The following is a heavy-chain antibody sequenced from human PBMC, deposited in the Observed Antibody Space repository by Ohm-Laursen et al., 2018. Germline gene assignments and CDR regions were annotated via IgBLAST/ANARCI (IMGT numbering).Heavy chain of an antibody. CDR3: ARLLSGSSPEDY. Sequence: SLRLSCAASGFTFSSYWMTWVRQASGKGLEWVANIKEDGSVKQYVDSVKGRFTISRDNAKNTLYLQMNSLRAEDTAVYYCARLLSGSSPEDYWGQGTLVTVSS. J-gene: IGHJ4*02. D-gene: IGHD1-26*01. CDR2: IKEDGSVK. V-gene: IGHV3-7*01. CDR1: GFTFSSYW.